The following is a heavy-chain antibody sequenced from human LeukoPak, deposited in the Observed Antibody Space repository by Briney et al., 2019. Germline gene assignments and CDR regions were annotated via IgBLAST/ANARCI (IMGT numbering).Heavy chain of an antibody. CDR2: IRYDGSSK. Sequence: GGSLRLSCAASGFTFSGYGIHWVRQAPGKGLEWVAFIRYDGSSKYYADSVKGRFTISRDNAKNSLYLQMNSLRAEDTAVYYCARELMATTKVDYWGQGTLVTVSS. D-gene: IGHD5-24*01. CDR3: ARELMATTKVDY. J-gene: IGHJ4*02. CDR1: GFTFSGYG. V-gene: IGHV3-30*02.